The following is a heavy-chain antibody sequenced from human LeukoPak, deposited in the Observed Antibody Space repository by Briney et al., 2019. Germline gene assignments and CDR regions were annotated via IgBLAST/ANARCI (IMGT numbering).Heavy chain of an antibody. CDR3: ARDVAPGAPYYYYGMDV. V-gene: IGHV3-33*01. CDR1: GFTSSSYG. J-gene: IGHJ6*02. Sequence: GGSLRLSCAASGFTSSSYGMHWVRQAPGKGLEWVAVIWYDGSNKYYADSVKGRFTISRDNSKNTLYLQMNSLRAEDTAVYYCARDVAPGAPYYYYGMDVWGQGTTVTVSS. D-gene: IGHD2-15*01. CDR2: IWYDGSNK.